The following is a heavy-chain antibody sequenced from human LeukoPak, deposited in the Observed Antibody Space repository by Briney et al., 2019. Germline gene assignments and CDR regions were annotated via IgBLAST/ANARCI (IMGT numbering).Heavy chain of an antibody. CDR1: GFTFTSSA. V-gene: IGHV1-58*02. CDR3: AAAVGIVVVPAAVDY. D-gene: IGHD2-2*01. J-gene: IGHJ4*02. Sequence: SVNVSCKASGFTFTSSAMQWVRQARGQRLDWMGWIVVGSGNTNYAQKFQERVTITRDMSTSTVYMELSSLRSEHTAVYYCAAAVGIVVVPAAVDYWGQGTLVTVSS. CDR2: IVVGSGNT.